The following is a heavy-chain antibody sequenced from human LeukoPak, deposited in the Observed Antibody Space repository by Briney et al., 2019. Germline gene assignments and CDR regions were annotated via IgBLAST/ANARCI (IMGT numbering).Heavy chain of an antibody. CDR1: GFPFSDFW. CDR3: SRSLDY. J-gene: IGHJ4*02. V-gene: IGHV3-7*01. CDR2: IKQDGSEG. Sequence: GGSLRLSWAASGFPFSDFWMDWVRQAPGKGMEWVANIKQDGSEGYYADSVKGRFTISRDNAKSSLYLQMNSLRAEDTAVYYCSRSLDYWGQGALVTVSS.